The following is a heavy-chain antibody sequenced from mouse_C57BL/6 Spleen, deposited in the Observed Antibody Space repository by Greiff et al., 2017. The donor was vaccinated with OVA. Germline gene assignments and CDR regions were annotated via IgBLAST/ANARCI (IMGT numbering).Heavy chain of an antibody. CDR2: INYDGSST. V-gene: IGHV5-16*01. CDR3: ARENYYGSSHWYFDV. J-gene: IGHJ1*03. CDR1: GFTFSDYY. Sequence: EVQLVESEGGLVQPGSSMKLSCTASGFTFSDYYIAWVRQVPEKGLEWVANINYDGSSTYYLDSLKSRFIISRDNAKNILYLQMSSLKSEDTATYYCARENYYGSSHWYFDVWGTGTTVTVSS. D-gene: IGHD1-1*01.